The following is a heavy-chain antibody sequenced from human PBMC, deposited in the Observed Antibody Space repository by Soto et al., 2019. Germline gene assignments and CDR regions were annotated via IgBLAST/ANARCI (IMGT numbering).Heavy chain of an antibody. D-gene: IGHD3-22*01. CDR2: IVVGSGNT. CDR1: GFTFTSSA. J-gene: IGHJ4*02. V-gene: IGHV1-58*01. Sequence: QMQLVQSGPEVKKPGTSVTVSCKASGFTFTSSAVQWVRQARGQRLEWIGWIVVGSGNTNYAQKFQERVTITRDMSTSTAYMELSSLRSEDTAVYYCAASPLYYDSSGYRSYFDYWGQGTLVTVSS. CDR3: AASPLYYDSSGYRSYFDY.